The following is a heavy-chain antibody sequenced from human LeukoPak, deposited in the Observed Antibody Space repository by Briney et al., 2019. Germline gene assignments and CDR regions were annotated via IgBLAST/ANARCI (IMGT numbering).Heavy chain of an antibody. V-gene: IGHV3-53*01. CDR3: ARGASRISWPGIDY. J-gene: IGHJ4*03. D-gene: IGHD3-3*02. Sequence: GGSLRLSCAASGFTFSSYGMHWVRQSPGRGLEWLSSSYSAGATYYADSVKGRFTISRDHSNNSVSLQMTNLRVEDTAIYYCARGASRISWPGIDYWGQGTTVTVSS. CDR2: SYSAGAT. CDR1: GFTFSSYG.